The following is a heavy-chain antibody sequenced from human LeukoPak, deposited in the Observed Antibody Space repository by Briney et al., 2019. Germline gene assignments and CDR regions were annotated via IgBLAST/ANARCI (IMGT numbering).Heavy chain of an antibody. CDR3: ARAATVTDPFDI. V-gene: IGHV3-21*01. CDR2: ISTSNSYI. CDR1: GFTFSSYG. J-gene: IGHJ3*02. Sequence: PGRSLRLSCAASGFTFSSYGMHWVRQAPGKGLEWVSFISTSNSYIYYADSVKGRFTISRDNAKNSLYLQMNSLRAEDTAVYYCARAATVTDPFDIWGQGTMVTVSS. D-gene: IGHD4-17*01.